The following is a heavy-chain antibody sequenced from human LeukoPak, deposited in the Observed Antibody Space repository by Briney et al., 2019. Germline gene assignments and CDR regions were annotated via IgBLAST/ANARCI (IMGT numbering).Heavy chain of an antibody. Sequence: SQTLSLTCTVSGGSISSGDYYWSWIRQPPGKGLEWIGYIYYSGSTYYNPSLKSRVTISVDTSKNQFSLKLTSVTAADTAVYSCAGGAGIFGVAGGPFDVWGHGTMVTVSS. CDR1: GGSISSGDYY. J-gene: IGHJ3*01. CDR3: AGGAGIFGVAGGPFDV. V-gene: IGHV4-30-4*01. D-gene: IGHD3-3*01. CDR2: IYYSGST.